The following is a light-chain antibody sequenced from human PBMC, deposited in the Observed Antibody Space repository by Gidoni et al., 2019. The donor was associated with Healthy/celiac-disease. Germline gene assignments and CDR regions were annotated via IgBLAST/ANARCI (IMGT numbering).Light chain of an antibody. V-gene: IGKV1-39*01. Sequence: DIQMTQSPSSLSASVGDRVTITCRASQSISSSLNWYQQKPGKASKLLIYAASSLQSGVPSRFSGSGSGTDFTLTISSLQPEDVATYYCQQSYRTPRTFXQXTKVEIK. CDR1: QSISSS. CDR3: QQSYRTPRT. CDR2: AAS. J-gene: IGKJ1*01.